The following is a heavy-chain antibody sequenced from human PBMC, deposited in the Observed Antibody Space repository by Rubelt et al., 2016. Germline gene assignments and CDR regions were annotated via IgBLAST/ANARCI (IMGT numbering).Heavy chain of an antibody. CDR3: AINGPYYPHAY. Sequence: QVQLVQSGAEVKKPGASVKVSCKASGYTFTSYGISWVRQAPGQGLEWMGWINTNTGNPTYAQGFTGRFVFSLDTSVSTAYLQISSLKAEDTAVYYCAINGPYYPHAYWGQGTLVTVSS. D-gene: IGHD1-26*01. J-gene: IGHJ4*02. CDR2: INTNTGNP. CDR1: GYTFTSYG. V-gene: IGHV7-4-1*02.